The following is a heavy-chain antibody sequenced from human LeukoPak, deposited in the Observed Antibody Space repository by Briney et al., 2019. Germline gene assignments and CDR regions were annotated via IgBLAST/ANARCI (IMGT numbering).Heavy chain of an antibody. CDR3: ARHWRYCSSTSCYGGRAFDI. V-gene: IGHV4-34*01. J-gene: IGHJ3*02. CDR2: INHSGST. CDR1: GGSFSGYY. D-gene: IGHD2-2*01. Sequence: SETLSLTCAVYGGSFSGYYWSWIRQPPGKGLEWIGEINHSGSTNYNPSLKSRVTISVDKSKNQFSLKLSSVTAADTAVYYCARHWRYCSSTSCYGGRAFDIWGQGTMVTVSS.